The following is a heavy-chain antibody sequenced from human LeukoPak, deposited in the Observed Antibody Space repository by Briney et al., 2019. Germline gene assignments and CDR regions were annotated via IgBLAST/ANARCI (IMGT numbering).Heavy chain of an antibody. Sequence: SVKVSCKASGGTFSSYAISWVRQAPGQGLEWMGGIIPIFGTANYAQKFQGRVTITKDESTSTASMALSSLRSEDTAVYYCARDSSGWYAVLGGRNFDYWGQGTLVTVSS. J-gene: IGHJ4*02. D-gene: IGHD6-19*01. V-gene: IGHV1-69*05. CDR1: GGTFSSYA. CDR2: IIPIFGTA. CDR3: ARDSSGWYAVLGGRNFDY.